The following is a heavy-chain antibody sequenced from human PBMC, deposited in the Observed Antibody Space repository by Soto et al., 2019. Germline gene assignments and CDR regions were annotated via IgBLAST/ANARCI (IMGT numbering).Heavy chain of an antibody. Sequence: PGGPRSLSGAASGFTFRDYSMSWFRRPPGKGRAGAATIKQDRSDKYYVDPVEPRFTISRDNATNSLYLPMDRLRAEDSALYYCASNRVLLMVYGIQDYFGTDVRGQGTTVTVSS. J-gene: IGHJ6*02. V-gene: IGHV3-7*01. CDR1: GFTFRDYS. CDR3: ASNRVLLMVYGIQDYFGTDV. CDR2: IKQDRSDK. D-gene: IGHD2-8*01.